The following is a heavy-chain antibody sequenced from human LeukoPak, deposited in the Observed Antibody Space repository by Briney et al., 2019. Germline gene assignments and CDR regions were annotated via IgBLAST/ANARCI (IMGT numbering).Heavy chain of an antibody. J-gene: IGHJ4*02. CDR1: GGSISSSSYY. CDR2: IYYSGST. CDR3: ARPHYYDSSGYTYYFDY. V-gene: IGHV4-39*01. Sequence: SETLSLTCTVSGGSISSSSYYWGWIRQPPGKGLEWIGSIYYSGSTYYNPSLKSRVTISVDTSKNQFSLKLSSVTAADTAVYYCARPHYYDSSGYTYYFDYWGQGTLVTVSS. D-gene: IGHD3-22*01.